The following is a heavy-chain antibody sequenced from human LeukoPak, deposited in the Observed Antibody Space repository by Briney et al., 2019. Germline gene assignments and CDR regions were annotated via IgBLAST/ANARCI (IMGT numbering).Heavy chain of an antibody. D-gene: IGHD3-9*01. Sequence: PGGSLRLSCAASGFTFSKYGMHWVRQAPGKGLEWLTFIQYGGNNKYYSDSVKGRFTISRDNSKNTLYLQMNSLRAEDTAVYYCAKDKRGGYDTRFDPWGQGTLVTVSS. CDR2: IQYGGNNK. V-gene: IGHV3-30*02. J-gene: IGHJ5*02. CDR3: AKDKRGGYDTRFDP. CDR1: GFTFSKYG.